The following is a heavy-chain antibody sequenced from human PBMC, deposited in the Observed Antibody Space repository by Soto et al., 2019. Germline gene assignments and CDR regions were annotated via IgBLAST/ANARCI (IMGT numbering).Heavy chain of an antibody. CDR3: AHSLRPYSSGCHFDY. CDR1: GFSLSTSGVG. V-gene: IGHV2-5*01. CDR2: IYWNDDK. Sequence: QITLKESGPTLVKPTQPLTLTCTFSGFSLSTSGVGVGWIRQPPGKALEWLALIYWNDDKRYSPSLKSRLTITKDTSKNQVVLTMTNMDPVDTATYYCAHSLRPYSSGCHFDYWGQGTLVTVSS. D-gene: IGHD6-19*01. J-gene: IGHJ4*02.